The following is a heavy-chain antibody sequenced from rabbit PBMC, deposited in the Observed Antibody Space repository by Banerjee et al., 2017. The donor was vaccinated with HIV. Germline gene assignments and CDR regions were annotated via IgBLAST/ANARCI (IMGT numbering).Heavy chain of an antibody. V-gene: IGHV1S47*01. Sequence: QEQLEESGGDLVKPEGSLTLTCKASGFDFSSNVMCWVRQAPGKGPEWIACIDNGDGSTYYANWVNGRFTISRSTSLNTVTLQMTSLTAADTATYFCARDGGSSVYTQYYFNLWGPGTLVTVS. CDR1: GFDFSSNV. J-gene: IGHJ4*01. CDR3: ARDGGSSVYTQYYFNL. D-gene: IGHD8-1*01. CDR2: IDNGDGST.